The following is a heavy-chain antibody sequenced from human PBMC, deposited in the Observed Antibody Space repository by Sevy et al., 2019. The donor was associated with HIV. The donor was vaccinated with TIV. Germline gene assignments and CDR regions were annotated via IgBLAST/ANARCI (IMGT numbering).Heavy chain of an antibody. CDR2: INPNSGGT. J-gene: IGHJ4*02. Sequence: ASVKVSCKASGYTFTDYYIHWVRQAPGQGLEWMGWINPNSGGTNYAQKFQGRVTMTRDTSISTAYMELSRLRSDDTAVYYCAMPFTVTGLYDYWGQGTLVTVSS. CDR1: GYTFTDYY. CDR3: AMPFTVTGLYDY. V-gene: IGHV1-2*02. D-gene: IGHD4-17*01.